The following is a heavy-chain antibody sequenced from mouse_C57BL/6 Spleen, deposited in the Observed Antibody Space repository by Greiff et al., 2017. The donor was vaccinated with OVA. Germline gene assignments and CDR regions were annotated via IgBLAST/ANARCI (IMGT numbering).Heavy chain of an antibody. CDR1: GYSITSGYY. J-gene: IGHJ4*01. CDR3: AREGPGYYYAMDY. CDR2: ISYDGSN. V-gene: IGHV3-6*01. D-gene: IGHD1-2*01. Sequence: VQLKESGPGLVKPSQSLSLTCSVTGYSITSGYYWNWIRQFPGNKLEWMGYISYDGSNNYNPSLKNRISITRDTSKNQFFLKLNSVTTEDTATYYYAREGPGYYYAMDYWGQGTSVTVSS.